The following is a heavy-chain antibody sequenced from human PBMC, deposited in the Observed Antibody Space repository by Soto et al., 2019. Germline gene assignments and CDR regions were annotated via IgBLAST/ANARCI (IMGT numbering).Heavy chain of an antibody. CDR1: GYTFTGYY. J-gene: IGHJ4*02. Sequence: ASVKVSCKASGYTFTGYYMHWVRQAPGQGLEWMGWINPNSGGTNYAQKFQGRVTMTRDTSISTAYMELSRLRSDDTAVYYCATSGYSSGWEFDYWGQGTLVTVSS. D-gene: IGHD6-19*01. V-gene: IGHV1-2*02. CDR3: ATSGYSSGWEFDY. CDR2: INPNSGGT.